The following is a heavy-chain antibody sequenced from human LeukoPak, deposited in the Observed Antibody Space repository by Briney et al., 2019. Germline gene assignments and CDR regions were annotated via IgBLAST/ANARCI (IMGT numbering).Heavy chain of an antibody. CDR2: ISGSGDST. V-gene: IGHV3-23*01. D-gene: IGHD2-15*01. CDR3: TKDPRAIVVVVTPHDPFDI. CDR1: GFTFSSYA. J-gene: IGHJ3*02. Sequence: AGSLRLSCAASGFTFSSYAMSWVRQPPGKGLEWVSAISGSGDSTYYPDSVKGRFTISRDNSKHTLYLQMNSRRAEDTALYYCTKDPRAIVVVVTPHDPFDIWGQGTMVTVSS.